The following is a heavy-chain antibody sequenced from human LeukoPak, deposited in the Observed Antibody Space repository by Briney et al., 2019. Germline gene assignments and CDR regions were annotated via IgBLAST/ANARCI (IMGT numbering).Heavy chain of an antibody. Sequence: GGSLRLSCEASGFTFSSFGMHWVRQAPGKGLEWVAFIRRDGDVIYYADSVKGRFTISRDNSRNMVYLQLNSLRPEDTAVYYCAKDIIVGAPPPLLDYWGQGTLVTVSS. D-gene: IGHD1-26*01. V-gene: IGHV3-30*02. CDR1: GFTFSSFG. CDR2: IRRDGDVI. J-gene: IGHJ4*02. CDR3: AKDIIVGAPPPLLDY.